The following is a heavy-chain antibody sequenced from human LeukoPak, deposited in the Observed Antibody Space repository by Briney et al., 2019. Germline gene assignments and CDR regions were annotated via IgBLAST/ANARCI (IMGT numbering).Heavy chain of an antibody. CDR3: ARDSGSGSMDV. Sequence: PGGSLRLSCAASGFTFSSYDMHWVRQATGKGLEWVSAIGTAGDTYYPGSVKDRITISRENDKHSLYLQMNSLRAGDTAVYYCARDSGSGSMDVWGKGTTVTISS. V-gene: IGHV3-13*01. CDR2: IGTAGDT. J-gene: IGHJ6*04. CDR1: GFTFSSYD. D-gene: IGHD3-10*01.